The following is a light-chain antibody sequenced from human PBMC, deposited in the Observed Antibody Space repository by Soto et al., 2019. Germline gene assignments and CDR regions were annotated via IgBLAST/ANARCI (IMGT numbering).Light chain of an antibody. J-gene: IGKJ3*01. CDR3: MQGTHLPPIT. Sequence: DVVLTQSPLALPVTLGQPASISCRSSQIIVYSDGNTYLNWFHQRPGQTPRRLIYRVSNRDSGVPDRVSGSGSGTDFTLTISRVEAEDVGIYYCMQGTHLPPITFGPGTKGDIK. CDR1: QIIVYSDGNTY. CDR2: RVS. V-gene: IGKV2-30*01.